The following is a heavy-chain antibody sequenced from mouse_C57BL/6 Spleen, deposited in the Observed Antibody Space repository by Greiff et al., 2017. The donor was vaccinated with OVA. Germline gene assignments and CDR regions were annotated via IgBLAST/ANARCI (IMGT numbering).Heavy chain of an antibody. V-gene: IGHV1-5*01. D-gene: IGHD2-5*01. CDR2: IYPGNSDT. Sequence: VQLKQSGTVLARPGASVKMSCKTSGYTFTSYWMHWVKQRPGQGLEWIGAIYPGNSDTSYNQKFKGKAKLTAVTSASTAYMELSSLTNEDSAVYYCTRSYSNFGDYYAMDYWGQGTSVTVSS. CDR3: TRSYSNFGDYYAMDY. CDR1: GYTFTSYW. J-gene: IGHJ4*01.